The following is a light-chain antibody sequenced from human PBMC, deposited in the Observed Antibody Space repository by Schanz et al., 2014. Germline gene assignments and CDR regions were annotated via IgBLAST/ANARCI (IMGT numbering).Light chain of an antibody. CDR3: QQYENWPRT. V-gene: IGKV3-15*01. Sequence: EIVMTQSPATLSVSPGERATLSCRASQSVSNNLAWYQQKPGQAPRLLIYGASTRATGIPARFSGSGSGTEFALTISSLQSEDFAVYYCQQYENWPRTFGQGTKLEIK. CDR1: QSVSNN. J-gene: IGKJ2*01. CDR2: GAS.